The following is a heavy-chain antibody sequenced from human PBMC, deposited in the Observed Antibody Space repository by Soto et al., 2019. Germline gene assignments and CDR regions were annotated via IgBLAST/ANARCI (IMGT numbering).Heavy chain of an antibody. CDR1: GFTFSSYA. Sequence: GGSLRLSCAASGFTFSSYAMSWVRQAPGKGLEWVSAISGSGGSTYYADSVKGRFTISRDNSKNTLYLQMNSLRAEDTAVYYCAKDPGAYYDFWSGYFDPWGQGTLVTVSS. D-gene: IGHD3-3*01. CDR3: AKDPGAYYDFWSGYFDP. CDR2: ISGSGGST. J-gene: IGHJ5*02. V-gene: IGHV3-23*01.